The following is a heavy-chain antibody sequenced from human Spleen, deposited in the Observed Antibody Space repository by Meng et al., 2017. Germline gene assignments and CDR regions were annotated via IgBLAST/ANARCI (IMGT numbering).Heavy chain of an antibody. CDR1: GGSISSTSYY. J-gene: IGHJ4*02. CDR3: AREDSRGLNFDS. V-gene: IGHV4-39*07. Sequence: QVQLRESGPRLVKPSWTLSLTCTVSGGSISSTSYYWGWVRQPPGKGLEWIGSLYYSGSTYYSPSLKSRASISVDTSKNQFSLKLSSVTVADTAMYYCAREDSRGLNFDSWGKGTLVTVSS. CDR2: LYYSGST. D-gene: IGHD3-22*01.